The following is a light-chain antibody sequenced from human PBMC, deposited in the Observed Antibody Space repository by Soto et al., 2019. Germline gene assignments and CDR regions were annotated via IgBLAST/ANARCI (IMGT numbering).Light chain of an antibody. CDR2: EVS. Sequence: DVVMTHTPLSLSVAPGQPASISCKSSQSLLHITGETFLFWYLQKPGQSPQLLIYEVSTRVSGGPAGCSGGGLWAKFSTDTRLVETDEVGIFYFMQGTQLPPTFGQGTRLGIE. J-gene: IGKJ5*01. CDR3: MQGTQLPPT. V-gene: IGKV2-29*03. CDR1: QSLLHITGETF.